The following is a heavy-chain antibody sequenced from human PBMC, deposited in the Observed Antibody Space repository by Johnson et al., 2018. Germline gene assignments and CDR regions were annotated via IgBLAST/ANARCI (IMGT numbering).Heavy chain of an antibody. V-gene: IGHV3-23*01. CDR1: GFTFSSYA. CDR3: ARVVRGTYYAGSFQH. CDR2: VSGSGGST. D-gene: IGHD1-26*01. Sequence: EVQLLEAGGGLVQPGGSLRLSCAASGFTFSSYAMSWVRQAPGKGLEWVSAVSGSGGSTYYADSVKGRFTISRDNSKNTLYLQMNSLRAEDTAVYYCARVVRGTYYAGSFQHWGQGTLVTVSS. J-gene: IGHJ1*01.